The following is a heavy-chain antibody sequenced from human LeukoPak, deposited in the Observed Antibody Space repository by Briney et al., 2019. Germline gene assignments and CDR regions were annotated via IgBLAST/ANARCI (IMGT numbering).Heavy chain of an antibody. J-gene: IGHJ4*02. D-gene: IGHD6-19*01. V-gene: IGHV3-21*04. CDR3: ANSLGALAGPFEY. CDR1: GFTFTSYS. CDR2: ISSGSTYI. Sequence: GGSLRLSCAASGFTFTSYSMNWVRQAPGKGLEWVSSISSGSTYIYYADSVRGRFTISRDNSKNTLYLQTNSLRANDTAVYYCANSLGALAGPFEYWGQGTLVTVSS.